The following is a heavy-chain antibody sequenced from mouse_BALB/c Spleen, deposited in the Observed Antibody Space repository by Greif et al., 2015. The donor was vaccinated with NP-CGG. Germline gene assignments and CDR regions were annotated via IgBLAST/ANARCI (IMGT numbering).Heavy chain of an antibody. CDR3: ARAVGAMDY. V-gene: IGHV5-17*02. CDR1: GFTFSSFG. Sequence: EVKVVESGGGLVQPGGSRKLSCAASGFTFSSFGMHWVRQAPEKGLEWVAYISSGSSTIYYADTVKGRFTISRDNPKNTLFLQMTSLRSEDTAMYYCARAVGAMDYWGQGTSVTVSS. CDR2: ISSGSSTI. J-gene: IGHJ4*01.